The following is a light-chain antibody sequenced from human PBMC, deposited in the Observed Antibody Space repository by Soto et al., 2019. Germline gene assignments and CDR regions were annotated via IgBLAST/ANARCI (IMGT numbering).Light chain of an antibody. Sequence: DIQMTQSPSSLSASVGDRVTITCRASQSISSYLNWYQQKPGKAPKLLIYAASSLQSGVPSRFSGSGSGTGFPLPISSLQTGDFSNYFRPQSYSTPITFGGGTKVDIK. CDR1: QSISSY. CDR2: AAS. V-gene: IGKV1-39*01. CDR3: PQSYSTPIT. J-gene: IGKJ4*01.